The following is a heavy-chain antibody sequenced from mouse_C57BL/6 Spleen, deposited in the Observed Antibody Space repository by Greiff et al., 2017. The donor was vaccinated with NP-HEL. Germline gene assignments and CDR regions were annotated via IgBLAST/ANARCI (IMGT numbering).Heavy chain of an antibody. Sequence: VQLQESGAELVRPGASVKLSCKASGFTFTDYYINWVKQRPGQGLEWIARIYPGCGNTNYNEKFKGKATLTAEKSSSTAYMQLSILTSEDSAVYFCARGYYSNYVFDYWGQGTTLTVSS. J-gene: IGHJ2*01. CDR1: GFTFTDYY. D-gene: IGHD2-5*01. CDR2: IYPGCGNT. V-gene: IGHV1-76*01. CDR3: ARGYYSNYVFDY.